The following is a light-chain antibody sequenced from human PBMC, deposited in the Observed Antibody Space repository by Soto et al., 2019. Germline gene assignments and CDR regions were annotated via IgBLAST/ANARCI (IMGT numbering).Light chain of an antibody. J-gene: IGLJ3*02. CDR1: SSDVGAYNY. Sequence: QPVLTQPRSVSGSPGQSVTISCTGTSSDVGAYNYVSWYQQHPGKAPKLMIYDVSKRPSGVPDRFSGSKSGNTASLTISGLQAEDEADYYCCSYAGSYTWVFGGGTKLTVL. CDR2: DVS. V-gene: IGLV2-11*01. CDR3: CSYAGSYTWV.